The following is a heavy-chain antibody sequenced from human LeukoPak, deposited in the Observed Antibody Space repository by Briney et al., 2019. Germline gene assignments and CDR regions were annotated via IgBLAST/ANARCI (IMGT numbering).Heavy chain of an antibody. Sequence: NPSETLSLTCTVSGGSISSGSYYWSWIRQPAGKGLEWIGHIYTSGSTNYNPSLKSRVTISVDTSKNQVSLNLSSVAAADTAVYYCARDRDITGTNVYYYYMDVWGKGTTVTVSS. V-gene: IGHV4-61*09. CDR3: ARDRDITGTNVYYYYMDV. J-gene: IGHJ6*03. CDR1: GGSISSGSYY. D-gene: IGHD1-20*01. CDR2: IYTSGST.